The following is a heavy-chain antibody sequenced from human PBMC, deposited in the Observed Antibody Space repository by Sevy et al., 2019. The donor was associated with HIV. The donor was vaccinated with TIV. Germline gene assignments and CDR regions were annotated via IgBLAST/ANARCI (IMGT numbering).Heavy chain of an antibody. CDR2: IKQDGSER. J-gene: IGHJ4*02. CDR1: GFTFSSYW. CDR3: ARGSFCSSASCYSGGYHY. D-gene: IGHD2-2*01. V-gene: IGHV3-7*01. Sequence: GGSLRLSCAASGFTFSSYWLNWVRQAPEKGLEWVANIKQDGSERYYVDSVKGRFTISRDNAKNSLYLQMNSLRAEDTAVYYCARGSFCSSASCYSGGYHYWGQGTLVTVSS.